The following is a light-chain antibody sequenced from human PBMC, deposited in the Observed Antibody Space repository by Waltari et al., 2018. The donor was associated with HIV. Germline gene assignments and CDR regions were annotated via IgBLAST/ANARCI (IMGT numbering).Light chain of an antibody. J-gene: IGLJ1*01. CDR2: DVS. V-gene: IGLV2-14*03. CDR1: SSDVGIYYY. Sequence: QSALTQPASVSGSPGQSITISSTGTSSDVGIYYYVSWYRQHSGKAPKLIIYDVSNRPSGVSNRFSGSKSGNTASLTISGLQAEDEADYYCSSYTTSSTYVFGTGTKVTVL. CDR3: SSYTTSSTYV.